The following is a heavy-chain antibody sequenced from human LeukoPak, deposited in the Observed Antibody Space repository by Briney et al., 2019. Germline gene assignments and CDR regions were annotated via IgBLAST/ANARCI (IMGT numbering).Heavy chain of an antibody. Sequence: GASVKVSCKASGGTFSSYAISWVRQAPGQGLEWMGGIIPIFGTANYAQKFQGRVTITTDESTSTAYVELSSLRSEDTAMYYCASADTAMVGDYYMDVWGKGTTVTVSS. J-gene: IGHJ6*03. CDR1: GGTFSSYA. D-gene: IGHD5-18*01. CDR2: IIPIFGTA. CDR3: ASADTAMVGDYYMDV. V-gene: IGHV1-69*05.